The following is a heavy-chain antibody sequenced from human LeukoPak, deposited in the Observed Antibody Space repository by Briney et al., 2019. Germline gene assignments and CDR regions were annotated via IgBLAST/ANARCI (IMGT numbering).Heavy chain of an antibody. CDR3: ARQHDSYYYYYIDV. CDR1: GYSISNGYY. CDR2: LYHSDSA. Sequence: PSETLSLTCAVFGYSISNGYYWVWIRQPPGRGLEWIGSLYHSDSAYYNTSLRSRVSMSVDTSKNQFSLTLSFVTAADTAVYYCARQHDSYYYYYIDVWGSGTTVTVSS. V-gene: IGHV4-38-2*01. J-gene: IGHJ6*03.